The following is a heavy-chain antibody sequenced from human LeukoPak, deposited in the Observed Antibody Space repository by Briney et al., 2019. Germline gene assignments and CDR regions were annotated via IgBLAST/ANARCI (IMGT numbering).Heavy chain of an antibody. CDR2: IYSGGST. CDR1: GFTVSSNY. D-gene: IGHD6-13*01. J-gene: IGHJ4*02. CDR3: AKPSRSGVDY. Sequence: GGSLRLSCAASGFTVSSNYMSWVRQAPGKGLEWVSVIYSGGSTYYADSVKGRFTISRDNFKNTLYLQMNSLRLEDMAVYYCAKPSRSGVDYWGRGTRVTVSS. V-gene: IGHV3-53*05.